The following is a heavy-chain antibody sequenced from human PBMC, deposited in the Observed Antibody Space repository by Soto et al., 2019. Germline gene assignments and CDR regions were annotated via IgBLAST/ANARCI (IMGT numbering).Heavy chain of an antibody. Sequence: QVQLVESGGGVVQPGRSLRLSCAASGFTFSSYGMHWVRQAPGKGLEWVAVISYDGSNKYYADSVKGRFTISRDNSKNTLYLQMNSLRAEDTAVYYCAKDRGLTMIEYYFDYWGQGTLVTVSS. D-gene: IGHD3-22*01. CDR3: AKDRGLTMIEYYFDY. CDR1: GFTFSSYG. V-gene: IGHV3-30*18. CDR2: ISYDGSNK. J-gene: IGHJ4*02.